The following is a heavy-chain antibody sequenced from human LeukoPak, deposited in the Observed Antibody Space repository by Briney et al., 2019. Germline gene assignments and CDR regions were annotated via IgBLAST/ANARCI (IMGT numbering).Heavy chain of an antibody. V-gene: IGHV3-21*01. CDR2: ISSSSSYI. CDR1: GFTFSSYS. D-gene: IGHD6-19*01. CDR3: ARVSSGWYELYFQH. J-gene: IGHJ1*01. Sequence: PGGSLRLSCAASGFTFSSYSMNWVRQAPGKGLEWVSSISSSSSYIYYADSVKGRFTISRDNAKNSLYLQMSSLRAEDTAVYYCARVSSGWYELYFQHWGQGTLVTVSS.